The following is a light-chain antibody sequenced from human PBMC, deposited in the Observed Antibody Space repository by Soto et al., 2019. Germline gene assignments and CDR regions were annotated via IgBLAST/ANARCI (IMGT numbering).Light chain of an antibody. Sequence: DIQMTQSPSSLSASVGDRVSITCRASQSISSHLNWYQQKPGKAPKLQIYAASSLQSGVPSRFSGSGSGTDFTLTISSLQPEDFATFYCQQSYSNPLTFGGGTKVAIK. J-gene: IGKJ4*01. CDR1: QSISSH. V-gene: IGKV1-39*01. CDR3: QQSYSNPLT. CDR2: AAS.